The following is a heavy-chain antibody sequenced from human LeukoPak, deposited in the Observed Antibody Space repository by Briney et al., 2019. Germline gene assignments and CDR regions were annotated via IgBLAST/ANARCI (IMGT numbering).Heavy chain of an antibody. CDR1: GYTFTSYG. Sequence: ASVKVSCQASGYTFTSYGISWVRQAPGQGLEWMGWISAYNGNTNNAQKLQGRVTMTTDTSTSTAYMELRSLRSDDTAVYYSARDRRTTSYYYMDVLAKRPRPLSP. V-gene: IGHV1-18*01. CDR2: ISAYNGNT. D-gene: IGHD2-2*01. CDR3: ARDRRTTSYYYMDV. J-gene: IGHJ6*03.